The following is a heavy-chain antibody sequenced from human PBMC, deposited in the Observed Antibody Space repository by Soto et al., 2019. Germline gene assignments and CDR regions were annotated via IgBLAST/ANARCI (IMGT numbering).Heavy chain of an antibody. CDR3: AKDRWYSSSPPYSDY. CDR1: GFTFSSYG. V-gene: IGHV3-30*18. CDR2: ISYDGSNK. J-gene: IGHJ4*02. Sequence: GGSLRLSCAASGFTFSSYGMHWVRQAPGKGLEWVAVISYDGSNKYYADSVKGRFTISRDNSKNTLYLQMNSLRAEDTAVYYCAKDRWYSSSPPYSDYWGQGTLVTVSS. D-gene: IGHD6-13*01.